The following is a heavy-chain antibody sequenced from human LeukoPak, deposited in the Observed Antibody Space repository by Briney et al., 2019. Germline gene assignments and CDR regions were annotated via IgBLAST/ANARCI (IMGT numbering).Heavy chain of an antibody. CDR2: VTRDGSFT. CDR3: VRDGDDFNFDY. D-gene: IGHD5-24*01. Sequence: GGSLRLSCAASGFTLRSYWMHWVRHAPGKGLEWVSRVTRDGSFTNYADSVKGRFTISRDNAKNTLYLQMSSLRAEDTAVYFCVRDGDDFNFDYWGQGSLVTVSS. V-gene: IGHV3-74*01. J-gene: IGHJ4*02. CDR1: GFTLRSYW.